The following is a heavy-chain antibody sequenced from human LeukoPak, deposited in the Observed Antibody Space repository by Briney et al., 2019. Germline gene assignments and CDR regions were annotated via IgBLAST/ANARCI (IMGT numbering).Heavy chain of an antibody. Sequence: QPGGSLRLSCAASGFTFSSYSMNWVRQAPGKGLEWVSYISSSSSIIYYANSVKGRFTTSRDNAKNSLYLQMNSLRDEDTAVYYCARGVEGSYYYDSSGKGNALDIWGQGTMVTVSS. CDR3: ARGVEGSYYYDSSGKGNALDI. V-gene: IGHV3-48*02. CDR2: ISSSSSII. CDR1: GFTFSSYS. J-gene: IGHJ3*02. D-gene: IGHD3-22*01.